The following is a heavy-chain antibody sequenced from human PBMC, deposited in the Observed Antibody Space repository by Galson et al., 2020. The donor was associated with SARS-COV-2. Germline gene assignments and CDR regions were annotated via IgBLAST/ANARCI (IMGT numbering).Heavy chain of an antibody. CDR2: ISGYNAYT. V-gene: IGHV1-18*04. CDR1: GYTFSNYA. D-gene: IGHD3-10*01. CDR3: ARVLITMIRGGDYYGMDV. J-gene: IGHJ6*02. Sequence: ASVKVSCEASGYTFSNYAITWVRQAPGQGLEWMGWISGYNAYTHYAQSFQGRVTMTTDTSTNIAYMDLRSLRYDDTAVYYCARVLITMIRGGDYYGMDVWGQGTTVTVSS.